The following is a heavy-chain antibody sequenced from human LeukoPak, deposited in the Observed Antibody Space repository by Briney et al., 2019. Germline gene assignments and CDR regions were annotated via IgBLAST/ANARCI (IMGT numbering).Heavy chain of an antibody. CDR3: ARHSYNYYGLDV. V-gene: IGHV4-59*08. J-gene: IGHJ6*02. Sequence: SETLSLTCTVSGGSISPYYWSWIRQPPGKGLEWIGYIHYSGTTNYNPSLKSRVTMSVDTSNNHLSLRLTSVTAADTALYYCARHSYNYYGLDVWGQGTTIIVSS. CDR2: IHYSGTT. CDR1: GGSISPYY.